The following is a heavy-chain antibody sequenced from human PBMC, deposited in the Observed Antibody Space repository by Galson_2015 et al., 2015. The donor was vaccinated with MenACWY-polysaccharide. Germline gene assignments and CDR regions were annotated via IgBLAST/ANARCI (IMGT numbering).Heavy chain of an antibody. CDR1: GYTFTSYA. CDR3: ARDPQQKVTTVPTGRCDY. CDR2: IYTNTGNP. V-gene: IGHV7-4-1*02. D-gene: IGHD4-17*01. J-gene: IGHJ4*02. Sequence: SVKVSCKASGYTFTSYAMNWVRQAPGQGLEWMGWIYTNTGNPTYAQGFTGRVVFSLNSSVSTAYLLISSLKAEDTAVYYCARDPQQKVTTVPTGRCDYWGQGTLVTVSS.